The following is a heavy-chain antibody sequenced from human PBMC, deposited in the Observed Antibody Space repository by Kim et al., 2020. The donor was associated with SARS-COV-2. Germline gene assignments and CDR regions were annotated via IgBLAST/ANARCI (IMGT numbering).Heavy chain of an antibody. V-gene: IGHV3-66*01. CDR2: IYSGGST. CDR3: ASRYDSSGLLDY. D-gene: IGHD3-22*01. Sequence: GGSLRLSCAASGFTVSSNYMSWVRQAPGKGLEWVSVIYSGGSTYYADSVKGRFTISRDNSKNTLYLQMNSLRAEDTAVYYCASRYDSSGLLDYWGQGTLVNVSS. J-gene: IGHJ4*02. CDR1: GFTVSSNY.